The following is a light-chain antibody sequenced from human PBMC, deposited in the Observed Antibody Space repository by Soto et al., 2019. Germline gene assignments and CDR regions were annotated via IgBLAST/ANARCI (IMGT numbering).Light chain of an antibody. CDR3: GTWDSSLSAGV. Sequence: QSVLTQPPSVSAAPGQKVTISCSGSSSNIGNNYVSWYQQLPGTAPKLLMYDNNKLPSGIPDRFSGSKSGTSATLGITGLQTGDEADYYCGTWDSSLSAGVFGGGTKVTVL. V-gene: IGLV1-51*01. J-gene: IGLJ3*02. CDR1: SSNIGNNY. CDR2: DNN.